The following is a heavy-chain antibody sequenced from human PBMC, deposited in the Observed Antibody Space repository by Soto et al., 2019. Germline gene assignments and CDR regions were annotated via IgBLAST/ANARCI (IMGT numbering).Heavy chain of an antibody. CDR2: IRTSTGNT. CDR3: ARDRGSYALDY. V-gene: IGHV1-18*01. CDR1: GYTFTIYG. D-gene: IGHD1-26*01. J-gene: IGHJ4*02. Sequence: QVQLVQSGAEVKKPGASVKVSCKASGYTFTIYGISWVRQAPGQGLEWMGWIRTSTGNTNYAQKLQGGVTMPTGTATSTAYMELRSLRSDDTAVYYCARDRGSYALDYWGQGTLVTVSS.